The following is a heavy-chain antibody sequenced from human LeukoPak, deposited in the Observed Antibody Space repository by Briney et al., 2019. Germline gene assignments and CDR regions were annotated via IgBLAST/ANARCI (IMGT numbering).Heavy chain of an antibody. CDR1: GYSIGSGYY. CDR3: ARRPSAGAFDI. V-gene: IGHV4-38-2*01. CDR2: IYHSGTT. J-gene: IGHJ3*02. Sequence: SETLSLTCAVSGYSIGSGYYWGWIRQPPGKGLEWIGSIYHSGTTFCNSSLKSRLTISVDTSKNQFSLKLSSVTTSDTAVYYCARRPSAGAFDIWGQGTMVTVSS.